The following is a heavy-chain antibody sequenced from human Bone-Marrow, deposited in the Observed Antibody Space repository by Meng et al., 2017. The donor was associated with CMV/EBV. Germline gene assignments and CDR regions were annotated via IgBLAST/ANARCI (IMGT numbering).Heavy chain of an antibody. Sequence: GSLRLSCTVSGGSISSSSYYWGWIRQPPGKGLEWIGSIYYSGSTYYNPSLKSRVTISVDTSKNQFSLKLSSVTAADTAVYYCARRRHYYGMDVWGQGTTVTVYS. D-gene: IGHD6-25*01. J-gene: IGHJ6*02. V-gene: IGHV4-39*01. CDR3: ARRRHYYGMDV. CDR1: GGSISSSSYY. CDR2: IYYSGST.